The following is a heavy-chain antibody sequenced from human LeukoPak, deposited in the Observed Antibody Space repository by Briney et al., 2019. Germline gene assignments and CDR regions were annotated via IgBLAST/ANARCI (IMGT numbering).Heavy chain of an antibody. CDR2: ISNSGSSK. V-gene: IGHV3-48*03. J-gene: IGHJ4*02. CDR3: ARARVPGELNY. CDR1: GFTFSRCE. D-gene: IGHD3-10*01. Sequence: GGPLRLSCAASGFTFSRCEMNWVRQATGKGLEWRSYISNSGSSKYYADSVRGRFTISRDNAKNSLYLQMNSLRAEDTAVYYCARARVPGELNYWGQGTLVTVSS.